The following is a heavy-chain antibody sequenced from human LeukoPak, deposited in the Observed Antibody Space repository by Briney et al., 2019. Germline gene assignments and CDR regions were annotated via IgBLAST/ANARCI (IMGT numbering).Heavy chain of an antibody. D-gene: IGHD2-2*01. J-gene: IGHJ4*02. CDR1: GGSFSGYY. V-gene: IGHV4-34*01. CDR3: ARADDNCSSTSCYQVIDY. Sequence: SETLSLTCAVYGGSFSGYYWSWIRQPPGKGLGWIGEINHSGSTNYNPPLKSRVTISVDTSKNQFSLKLSSVTAAETAVYYCARADDNCSSTSCYQVIDYWGQGTLVTVSS. CDR2: INHSGST.